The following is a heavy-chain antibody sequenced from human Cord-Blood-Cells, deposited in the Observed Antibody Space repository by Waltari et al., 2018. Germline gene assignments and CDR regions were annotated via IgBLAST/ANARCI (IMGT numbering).Heavy chain of an antibody. Sequence: EVQLVESGGGLVQPGGSLRLSCAASGFTFSSYWMSWVRQAPGKGLEWVANIKQDGSEKYYVDSVKGRFTISRDNAKNSLYLQMNSRRAEDTAVYYCARDRKGDAFDIWGQGTMVTVSS. J-gene: IGHJ3*02. CDR1: GFTFSSYW. CDR2: IKQDGSEK. V-gene: IGHV3-7*01. CDR3: ARDRKGDAFDI.